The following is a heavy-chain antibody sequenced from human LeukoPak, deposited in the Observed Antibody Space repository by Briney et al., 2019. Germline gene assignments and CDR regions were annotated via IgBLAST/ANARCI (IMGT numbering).Heavy chain of an antibody. Sequence: SQTPSLTCTVSGGSISSGSHYWSWLRQPAGKGLEWIGRIYSSGNTNYNPSLKSRVTISLDTSKNQFSLNLSSVTAADTAVYYCAGEVGGSWFDPWGLGTLVTVSS. V-gene: IGHV4-61*02. CDR2: IYSSGNT. J-gene: IGHJ5*02. CDR3: AGEVGGSWFDP. D-gene: IGHD1-26*01. CDR1: GGSISSGSHY.